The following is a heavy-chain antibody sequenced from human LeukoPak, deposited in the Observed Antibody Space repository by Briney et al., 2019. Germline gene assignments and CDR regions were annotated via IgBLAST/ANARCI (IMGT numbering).Heavy chain of an antibody. CDR2: INPSGGST. CDR1: GYTFTCYY. CDR3: ARDNSVEDTAWWFDP. Sequence: ASVKVSCKASGYTFTCYYMHWVRQAPGQGLEWMGIINPSGGSTSYAQKFQGRVTMTRDMSTSTDYMELSSLRSEDTAVYYCARDNSVEDTAWWFDPWGQGTLVTVSS. V-gene: IGHV1-46*01. D-gene: IGHD4-23*01. J-gene: IGHJ5*02.